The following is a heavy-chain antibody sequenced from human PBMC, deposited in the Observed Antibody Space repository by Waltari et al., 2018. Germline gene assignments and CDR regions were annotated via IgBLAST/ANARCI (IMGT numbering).Heavy chain of an antibody. D-gene: IGHD3-22*01. CDR1: GGSISSYY. CDR3: ARDRGQWSFDAFDI. J-gene: IGHJ3*02. Sequence: QVQLQESGPGLVKPSETLSLTCPVSGGSISSYYWSWIRRPAGKGLEWIGRIYTSGSTNYNPSLKSRVTMSVDTSKNQSSLKLSSVTAADTAVYYCARDRGQWSFDAFDIWGQGTMVTVSS. V-gene: IGHV4-4*07. CDR2: IYTSGST.